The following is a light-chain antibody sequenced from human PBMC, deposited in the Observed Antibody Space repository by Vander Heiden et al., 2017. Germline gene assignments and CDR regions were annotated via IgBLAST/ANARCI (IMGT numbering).Light chain of an antibody. CDR2: WAS. CDR1: QSILYSSNNKNY. Sequence: DIVMTQSPESLAVPLGERATINCKSSQSILYSSNNKNYLTWYQQKPGQPPKLLIYWASTRESGVPDLFSGSGSGTDFTLTISSLQAEYVAVYYCQQYYITPLTFGGGTRVEIK. J-gene: IGKJ4*01. CDR3: QQYYITPLT. V-gene: IGKV4-1*01.